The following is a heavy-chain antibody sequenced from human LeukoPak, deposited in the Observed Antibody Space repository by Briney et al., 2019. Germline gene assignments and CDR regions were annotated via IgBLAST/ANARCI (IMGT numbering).Heavy chain of an antibody. CDR1: GGSISSNIYQ. CDR3: ARHYCSGGSCYGLGY. Sequence: SETLSLTCSVSGGSISSNIYQWGWIRQPPGKGLEWIVTMIYSGSTYYNPSLESRVTISADVSRNQFSLRLSSVTAADTAVYYCARHYCSGGSCYGLGYWGQGTLVTVSS. V-gene: IGHV4-39*01. J-gene: IGHJ4*02. CDR2: MIYSGST. D-gene: IGHD2-15*01.